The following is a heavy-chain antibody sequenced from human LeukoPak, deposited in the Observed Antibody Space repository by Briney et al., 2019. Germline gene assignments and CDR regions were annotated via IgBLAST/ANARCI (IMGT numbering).Heavy chain of an antibody. CDR1: GFTFSSYA. CDR3: AKDQGGWFDP. CDR2: ISGSGGST. Sequence: GGSLRLSCAASGFTFSSYAMSWVRQAPGKGLEWVSAISGSGGSTYYADSVKGRFTISRDNSKNTLNLQMNSLRAGDTAVYYCAKDQGGWFDPWGQGTLVTVSS. J-gene: IGHJ5*02. V-gene: IGHV3-23*01. D-gene: IGHD2-15*01.